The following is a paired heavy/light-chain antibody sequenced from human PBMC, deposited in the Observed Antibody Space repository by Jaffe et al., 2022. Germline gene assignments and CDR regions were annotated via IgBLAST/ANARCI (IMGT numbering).Heavy chain of an antibody. Sequence: QVQLVQSGSDLKKPGASVKVSCKASGYTFTNYAMSWVRQAPGQGLEWMGWINTNTGNPTYAQGFTGRFVFSLDTSVSTAYLQISSLKAEDTAVYYCAIARYFDWLLGFDSWGQGTLVTVSS. J-gene: IGHJ4*02. CDR1: GYTFTNYA. D-gene: IGHD3-9*01. V-gene: IGHV7-4-1*02. CDR2: INTNTGNP. CDR3: AIARYFDWLLGFDS.
Light chain of an antibody. V-gene: IGLV2-8*01. Sequence: QSALTQPPSASGSPGQSVTISCTGTSSDVGRYNYVSWYQQHPGKAPKLVIYEVTKRPSGVPDRFSGSKSDNTASLTVSGLQAEDEAEYYCCSYAGSNNPLVVFGGGTKLTVL. CDR3: CSYAGSNNPLVV. CDR2: EVT. CDR1: SSDVGRYNY. J-gene: IGLJ2*01.